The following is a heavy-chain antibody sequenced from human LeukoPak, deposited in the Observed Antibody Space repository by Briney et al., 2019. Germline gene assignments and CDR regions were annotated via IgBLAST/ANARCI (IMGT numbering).Heavy chain of an antibody. Sequence: HSGGSLRLSCAASGFAFSNYEMNWVRQAPGKGLEWVSYISRSGSIIYYADSVKGRFTISRDNAKSSLYLQMNSLRVEDTAVYYCARDNSAERGQQLANWGQGTLVTVSS. V-gene: IGHV3-48*03. J-gene: IGHJ4*02. CDR2: ISRSGSII. CDR3: ARDNSAERGQQLAN. D-gene: IGHD6-13*01. CDR1: GFAFSNYE.